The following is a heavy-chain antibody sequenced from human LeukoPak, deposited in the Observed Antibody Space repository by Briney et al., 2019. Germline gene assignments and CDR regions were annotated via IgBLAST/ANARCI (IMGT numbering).Heavy chain of an antibody. J-gene: IGHJ4*02. D-gene: IGHD3-22*01. CDR3: ARQYYYDSSGYYGVDY. Sequence: SGPALVKPTQTLTLTCTFSGFSLSTSGMRVSWIRQPPGKALEWLARIDWDDDKFYSTSLKTRLTLSKDTSKNQVVLTMTNMDPVDTATYYCARQYYYDSSGYYGVDYWGQGTLVTVSS. V-gene: IGHV2-70*04. CDR2: IDWDDDK. CDR1: GFSLSTSGMR.